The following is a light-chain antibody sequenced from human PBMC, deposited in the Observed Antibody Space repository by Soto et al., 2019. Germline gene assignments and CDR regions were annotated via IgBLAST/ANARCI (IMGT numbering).Light chain of an antibody. V-gene: IGKV3-11*01. Sequence: EIELTQSPVTLSLSPGEGATLSRRASQSVNTFLAWYQQKPGQTPRLLIYDTSNRATGIPARFSGSGSGTDFTLTISSLEPEDFAIYYCQQRAKWPLTFGGGTKVDIK. J-gene: IGKJ4*01. CDR3: QQRAKWPLT. CDR2: DTS. CDR1: QSVNTF.